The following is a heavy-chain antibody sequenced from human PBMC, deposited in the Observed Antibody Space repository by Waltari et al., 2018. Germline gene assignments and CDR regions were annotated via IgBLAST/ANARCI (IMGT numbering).Heavy chain of an antibody. Sequence: QVQLQQWGAGLLKPSETLSLTCAVYGGSFSGYYWSWIRQPPGKGLEWIGEINHSGSTNYNPSLKSRVTISVDTSKNQFSLKLSSVTAADTAVYYCARGPLGYSSRRLGHPEHPWGQGTLVTVSS. CDR2: INHSGST. CDR3: ARGPLGYSSRRLGHPEHP. V-gene: IGHV4-34*01. CDR1: GGSFSGYY. J-gene: IGHJ5*02. D-gene: IGHD6-13*01.